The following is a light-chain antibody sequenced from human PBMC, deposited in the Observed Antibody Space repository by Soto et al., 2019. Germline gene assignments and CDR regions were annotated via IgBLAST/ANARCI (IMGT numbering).Light chain of an antibody. CDR1: QSVSSY. V-gene: IGKV3-11*01. CDR3: QQRSNWPYT. CDR2: DAS. Sequence: EIVLTQSPATLSLSPGERATLSCRASQSVSSYLAWYQQKPGQAPRLLIYDASNRATGIPARFSGSGSGTDFTLTISSLEPEDFAVYYCQQRSNWPYTFGQGTKPELK. J-gene: IGKJ2*01.